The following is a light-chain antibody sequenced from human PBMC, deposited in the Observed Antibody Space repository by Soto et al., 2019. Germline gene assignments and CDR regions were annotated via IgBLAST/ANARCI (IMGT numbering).Light chain of an antibody. CDR3: QQYGSSST. CDR1: QSVSSSY. J-gene: IGKJ5*01. V-gene: IGKV3-20*01. CDR2: GAS. Sequence: EIVMTQLPATLSVSPGERATLSCRASQSVSSSYLAWYQQKPGQAPRLLIYGASSRPTGIPDRFSGSGSGTDFTLTISRLEPEDFAVYYCQQYGSSSTFGQGTRLEIK.